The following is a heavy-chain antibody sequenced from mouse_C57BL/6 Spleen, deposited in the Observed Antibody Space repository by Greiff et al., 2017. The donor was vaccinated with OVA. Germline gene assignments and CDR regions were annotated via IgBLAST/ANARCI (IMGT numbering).Heavy chain of an antibody. D-gene: IGHD1-1*01. Sequence: VQLKQSGPVLVKPGASVKMSCKASGYTFTDYYMNWVKQSHGKSLEWIGVINPYNGGTSYNQKFKGKATLTVDKSSSTAYMELNSLTSEDSAVYYCARDYGSGIDYWGQGTTLTVSS. J-gene: IGHJ2*01. CDR2: INPYNGGT. CDR3: ARDYGSGIDY. CDR1: GYTFTDYY. V-gene: IGHV1-19*01.